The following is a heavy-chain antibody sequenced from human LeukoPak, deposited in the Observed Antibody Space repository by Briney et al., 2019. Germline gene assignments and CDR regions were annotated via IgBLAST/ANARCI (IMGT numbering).Heavy chain of an antibody. CDR3: AHRVRYNSGWFFID. CDR2: THWDDEK. Sequence: SGPTLVNPTETLTLTCTFSGFSLSTSGLGVGWVRQPPGKALEWLALTHWDDEKRYSPSLNGRLTITKDTSKNQVFLTMTNMDPVDTGTYYCAHRVRYNSGWFFIDWGQGTLVTVSS. V-gene: IGHV2-5*02. J-gene: IGHJ4*02. D-gene: IGHD6-19*01. CDR1: GFSLSTSGLG.